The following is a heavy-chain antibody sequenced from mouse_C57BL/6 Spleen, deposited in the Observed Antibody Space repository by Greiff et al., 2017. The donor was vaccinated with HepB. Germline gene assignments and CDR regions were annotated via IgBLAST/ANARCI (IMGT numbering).Heavy chain of an antibody. J-gene: IGHJ4*01. V-gene: IGHV1-7*01. Sequence: VQLQQSGAELAKPGASVKLSCKASGYTFTSYWMHWVKQRPGQGLEWIGYINPSSGYTKYNQKFKDKATLTADKSSSTAYIQLSSLTYEDSAVYYCARRRTNWDDAMDYWGQGTSVTVSS. CDR2: INPSSGYT. CDR3: ARRRTNWDDAMDY. D-gene: IGHD4-1*01. CDR1: GYTFTSYW.